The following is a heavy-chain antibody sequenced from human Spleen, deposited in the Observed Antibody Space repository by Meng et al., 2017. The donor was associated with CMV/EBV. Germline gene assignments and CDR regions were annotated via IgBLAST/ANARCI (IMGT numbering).Heavy chain of an antibody. CDR3: ARRGLGRPDY. V-gene: IGHV4-34*01. J-gene: IGHJ4*02. Sequence: QVQLQQWGAGLLRPSETLSLTCGVYGGSFSTYYWSWIRQPPGKGLEWIGDSNHSGSTNYNPSLKSRVTISLDTSKNQFSLKLRSVTAADTAVYYCARRGLGRPDYWGQGTLVTVSS. CDR1: GGSFSTYY. CDR2: SNHSGST.